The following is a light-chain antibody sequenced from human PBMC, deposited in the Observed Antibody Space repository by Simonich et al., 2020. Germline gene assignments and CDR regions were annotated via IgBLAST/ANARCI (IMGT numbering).Light chain of an antibody. CDR2: GAS. V-gene: IGKV3-20*01. J-gene: IGKJ3*01. Sequence: EIVLTQSPGTRSWSPGERATLSCRASQSVSSIYFAWYKQKPGQAPMLLIYGASSRATGLPDRFSGSWSGTDFTLTISRLEPEDFAVYNCQQYGSSLFTFGPGTKVDIK. CDR1: QSVSSIY. CDR3: QQYGSSLFT.